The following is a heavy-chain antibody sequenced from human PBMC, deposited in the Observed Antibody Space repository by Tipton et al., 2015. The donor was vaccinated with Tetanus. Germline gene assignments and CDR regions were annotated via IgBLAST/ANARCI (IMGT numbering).Heavy chain of an antibody. D-gene: IGHD2-15*01. CDR1: GDSISSDFYY. CDR3: ARGVVVAASFGGMDV. V-gene: IGHV4-39*01. Sequence: TLSLTCTVSGDSISSDFYYWAWFRQPPGKGLEWIGSFDSNGRTYYNPSLKSRVTVFVDTSKSQVSLMLTSVTAADTAVYYCARGVVVAASFGGMDVWDQGTTVTVSS. CDR2: FDSNGRT. J-gene: IGHJ6*02.